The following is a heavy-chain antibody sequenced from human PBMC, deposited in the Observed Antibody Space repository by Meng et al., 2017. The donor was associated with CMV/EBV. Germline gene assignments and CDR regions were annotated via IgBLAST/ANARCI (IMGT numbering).Heavy chain of an antibody. Sequence: ASVKVSCKASGYSFSDYYMHWVRQAPGQGLEWMGWINPNSGGTNYAQKFQGRVTMTRDTSISTAYMELSRLSSDDTAVYYCARDPSITPGQHWGQGTLVTVSS. CDR1: GYSFSDYY. CDR2: INPNSGGT. D-gene: IGHD5-24*01. J-gene: IGHJ1*01. CDR3: ARDPSITPGQH. V-gene: IGHV1-2*02.